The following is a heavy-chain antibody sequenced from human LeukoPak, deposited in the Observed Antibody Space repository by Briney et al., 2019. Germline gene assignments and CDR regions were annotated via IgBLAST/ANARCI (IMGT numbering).Heavy chain of an antibody. CDR1: GGSISSSSYY. Sequence: SETLSLTCTVSGGSISSSSYYWGWIRQPPGKGLEWIGSIYYSGSTYYNPSLKSRVTISVDTSKNQFSLKLSSVTAADTAVYYCARGGRDYYFYMDVWGKGTTVTVSS. CDR3: ARGGRDYYFYMDV. J-gene: IGHJ6*03. V-gene: IGHV4-39*07. CDR2: IYYSGST. D-gene: IGHD1-26*01.